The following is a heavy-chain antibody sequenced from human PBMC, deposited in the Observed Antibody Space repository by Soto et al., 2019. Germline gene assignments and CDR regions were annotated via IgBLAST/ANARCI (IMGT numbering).Heavy chain of an antibody. CDR3: ARDKGYGDYAAYNWFAP. D-gene: IGHD4-17*01. CDR1: GYTFTSYG. J-gene: IGHJ5*02. CDR2: ISAYNGNT. Sequence: ASVKVSCKASGYTFTSYGISWVRQAPGQGLEWMGWISAYNGNTNYAQKLQGRVTMTTDTSTSTAYMELRSLRSDDTAVYYCARDKGYGDYAAYNWFAPWGQGTLVTVSS. V-gene: IGHV1-18*01.